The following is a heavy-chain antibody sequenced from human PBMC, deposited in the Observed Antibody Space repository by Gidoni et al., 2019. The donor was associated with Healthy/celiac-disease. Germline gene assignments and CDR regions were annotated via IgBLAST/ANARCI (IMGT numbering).Heavy chain of an antibody. V-gene: IGHV3-33*01. CDR3: ARRDRYYCSGGSCYLLY. CDR2: IWYDGSNK. Sequence: QVQLVESGGGVVQPGRSLRLSCAASGFTFSSYGMDWVGQAPGKGLEWVAVIWYDGSNKYYADSVKGRFTISRDNSKNTLYLQMNSLRAEDTAVYYCARRDRYYCSGGSCYLLYWGQGTLVTVSS. D-gene: IGHD2-15*01. J-gene: IGHJ4*02. CDR1: GFTFSSYG.